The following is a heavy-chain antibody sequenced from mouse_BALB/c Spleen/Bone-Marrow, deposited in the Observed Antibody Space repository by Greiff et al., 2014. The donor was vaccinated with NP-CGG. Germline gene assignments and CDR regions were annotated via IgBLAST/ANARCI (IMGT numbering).Heavy chain of an antibody. D-gene: IGHD1-1*01. V-gene: IGHV3-8*02. CDR3: ARILLRSYAMDY. Sequence: DVMLVESGPSLVKPSQTLSPTCSVTGDSITSGYWNWIRKFPGNKLEYMGYISYSGSTYYNPSLKSRISITRDTSKNQYYLQLNSVTTEDTATYYCARILLRSYAMDYWGQGTSVTVSS. CDR1: GDSITSGY. CDR2: ISYSGST. J-gene: IGHJ4*01.